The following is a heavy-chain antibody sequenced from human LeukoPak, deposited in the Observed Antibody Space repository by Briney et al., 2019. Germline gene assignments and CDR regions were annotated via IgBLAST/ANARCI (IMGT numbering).Heavy chain of an antibody. CDR3: ARAETMADGVGY. V-gene: IGHV1-18*01. J-gene: IGHJ4*02. CDR2: ISAYNGNT. Sequence: ASVKVSCKASGYTFTSYGISWVRQAPGQGLEWMGWISAYNGNTNYAQKQQRRVTMTTDTATSRAYRELRSLRSDHTAVYYWARAETMADGVGYWGQGTLVTVSS. D-gene: IGHD3-10*01. CDR1: GYTFTSYG.